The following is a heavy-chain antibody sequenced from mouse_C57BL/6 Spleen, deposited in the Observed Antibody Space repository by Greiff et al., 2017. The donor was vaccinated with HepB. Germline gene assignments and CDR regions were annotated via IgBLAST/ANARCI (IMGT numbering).Heavy chain of an antibody. D-gene: IGHD1-1*01. CDR2: ISSGSSTI. CDR3: ARQEGYYYGPYAMDY. V-gene: IGHV5-17*01. CDR1: GFTFSDYG. J-gene: IGHJ4*01. Sequence: EVHLVESGGGLVKPGGSLKLSCAASGFTFSDYGMHWVRQAPEKGLEWVAYISSGSSTIYYADTVKGRFTISRDNAKNTLFLQMTSLRSEDTAMYYCARQEGYYYGPYAMDYWGQGTSVTVSS.